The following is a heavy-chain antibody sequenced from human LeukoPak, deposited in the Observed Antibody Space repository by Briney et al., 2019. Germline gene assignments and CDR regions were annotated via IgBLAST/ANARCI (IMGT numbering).Heavy chain of an antibody. D-gene: IGHD4-17*01. J-gene: IGHJ4*02. CDR3: AKNFYGDYNVFFDY. CDR2: LSGSGGST. Sequence: GGSLRVSCAASGFTFSNYVMGWVRQAPGEGLEWVSALSGSGGSTYYADSVKGRFTISRDNSKNTLYLQMNSLRAEDTAVYLCAKNFYGDYNVFFDYWGQGTLVTVSS. CDR1: GFTFSNYV. V-gene: IGHV3-23*01.